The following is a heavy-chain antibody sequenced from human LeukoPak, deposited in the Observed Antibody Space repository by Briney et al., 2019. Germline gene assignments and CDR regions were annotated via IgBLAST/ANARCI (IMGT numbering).Heavy chain of an antibody. V-gene: IGHV3-49*04. CDR2: IRSQAHDGTT. Sequence: GGSLRLSCTPPGFTFCDHALIWVRQAPGKGLERVGFIRSQAHDGTTEYAASAKGRFTISTDDSKSVAYLQINSLKTEDTAVYYCTRGGHCHAGTCYYYYLDVWGTGTTVTVSS. CDR3: TRGGHCHAGTCYYYYLDV. J-gene: IGHJ6*03. CDR1: GFTFCDHA. D-gene: IGHD1-1*01.